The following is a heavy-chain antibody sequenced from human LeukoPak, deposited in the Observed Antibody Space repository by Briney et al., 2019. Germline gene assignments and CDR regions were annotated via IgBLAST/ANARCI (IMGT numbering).Heavy chain of an antibody. CDR1: GFTVNSYN. Sequence: GGSQRLSCSASGFTVNSYNMNWVRQAPGKGLEWVLCISSSGTKYYADSVKGRFTTSRDNGKSSLFLEMNSLRDEDTAVYYCARGPSSSSWSRFDPWGQGTLVTVSS. V-gene: IGHV3-48*02. CDR3: ARGPSSSSWSRFDP. D-gene: IGHD6-13*01. CDR2: ISSSGTK. J-gene: IGHJ5*02.